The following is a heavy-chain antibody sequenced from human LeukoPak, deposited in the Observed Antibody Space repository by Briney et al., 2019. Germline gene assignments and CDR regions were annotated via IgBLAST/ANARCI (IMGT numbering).Heavy chain of an antibody. V-gene: IGHV3-30*18. Sequence: GRSLRLSCAASGFTFSSYGMHWVRQAPGKGLEGVAVISYDGSNKYYADSVKGRFTISRDNSKNTLYLQMNSLRAEDTAVYYCAKDLQYCSGGSCSDYWGQGTLVTVSS. CDR1: GFTFSSYG. CDR3: AKDLQYCSGGSCSDY. D-gene: IGHD2-15*01. CDR2: ISYDGSNK. J-gene: IGHJ4*02.